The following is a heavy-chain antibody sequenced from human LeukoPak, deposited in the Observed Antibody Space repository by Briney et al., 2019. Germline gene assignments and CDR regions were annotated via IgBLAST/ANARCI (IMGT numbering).Heavy chain of an antibody. D-gene: IGHD6-6*01. CDR2: IHPGTGDT. CDR1: GYNFTGYH. CDR3: ARKGAEYSRSPLLNAWFDP. Sequence: ASVKVSCKTSGYNFTGYHIHWVRQAPGQGLEWMGWIHPGTGDTRYTRKFQGRVTMTRDTSINTAYLELSGPKSNDTAVYYCARKGAEYSRSPLLNAWFDPWGQGTLITVSS. J-gene: IGHJ5*02. V-gene: IGHV1-2*02.